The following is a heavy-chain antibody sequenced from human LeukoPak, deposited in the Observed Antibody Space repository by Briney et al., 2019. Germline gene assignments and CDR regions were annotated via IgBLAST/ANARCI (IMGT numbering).Heavy chain of an antibody. J-gene: IGHJ3*02. CDR1: GFTFSSYA. V-gene: IGHV3-23*01. D-gene: IGHD3-3*01. CDR2: ISGSGGST. CDR3: ARGTGITIFGVVTNDAFDI. Sequence: GGSLRLSCAASGFTFSSYAMSWVRQAPGKGLEWVSAISGSGGSTYYADSVKGRFTISRDNSKNTLYPQMNSLRAEDTAVYYCARGTGITIFGVVTNDAFDIWGQGTMVTVSS.